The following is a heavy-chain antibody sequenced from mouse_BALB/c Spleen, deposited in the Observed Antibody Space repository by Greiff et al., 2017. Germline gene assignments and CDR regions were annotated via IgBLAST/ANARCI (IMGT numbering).Heavy chain of an antibody. V-gene: IGHV3-6*02. J-gene: IGHJ3*01. Sequence: EVKLLESGPGLVKPSQSLSLTCSVTGYSITSGYYWNWIRQFPGNKLEWMGYISYDGSNNYNPSLKNRISITRDTSKNQFFLKLNSVTTEDTATYYCAREWAYYGYPAWFAYWGQGTLVTVSA. CDR2: ISYDGSN. CDR1: GYSITSGYY. D-gene: IGHD1-2*01. CDR3: AREWAYYGYPAWFAY.